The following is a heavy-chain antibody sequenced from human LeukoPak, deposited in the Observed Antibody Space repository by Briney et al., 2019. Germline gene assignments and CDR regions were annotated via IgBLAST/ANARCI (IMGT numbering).Heavy chain of an antibody. Sequence: GASVKVSCKTSGYSFTSYNLHWVRQAPGKGLEWVAFIRYDGSNKYYADSVKGRFTISRDNSKNTLYLQMNSLRAEDTALYYCARAHEYYYDSSGYYLAYISAFDIWGQGTMVTVSS. D-gene: IGHD3-22*01. V-gene: IGHV3-30*02. J-gene: IGHJ3*02. CDR2: IRYDGSNK. CDR3: ARAHEYYYDSSGYYLAYISAFDI. CDR1: GYSFTSYN.